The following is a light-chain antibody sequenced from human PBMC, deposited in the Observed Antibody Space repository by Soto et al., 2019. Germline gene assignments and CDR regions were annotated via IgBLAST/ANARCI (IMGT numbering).Light chain of an antibody. CDR2: GAS. Sequence: EIVLTQSPATLSVSPGEGVTLSCRASQSVHTFLAWYQQSPGQPPRLLIFGASTRASGVPARFSGSGSGTDFTLTISSLQSEDLAVYYCQIYKNWPQITFGQGTRLEIK. CDR1: QSVHTF. CDR3: QIYKNWPQIT. V-gene: IGKV3-15*01. J-gene: IGKJ5*01.